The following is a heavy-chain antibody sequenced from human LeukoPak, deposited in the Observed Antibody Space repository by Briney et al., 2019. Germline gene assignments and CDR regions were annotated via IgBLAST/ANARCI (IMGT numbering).Heavy chain of an antibody. Sequence: GGSLRLSCAASGFTFSSYEMNWVRQAPGKGLEWVLYISSSGSTIYYADSVKGRFTISRDNAKNSLYLQMNSLRAEDTAVYYCARDLYCSSTSCSDYWGQGPLVTVSS. V-gene: IGHV3-48*03. J-gene: IGHJ4*02. CDR3: ARDLYCSSTSCSDY. D-gene: IGHD2-2*01. CDR2: ISSSGSTI. CDR1: GFTFSSYE.